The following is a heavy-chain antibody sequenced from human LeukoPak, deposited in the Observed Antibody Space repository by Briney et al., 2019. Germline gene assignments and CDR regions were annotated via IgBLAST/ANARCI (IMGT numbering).Heavy chain of an antibody. V-gene: IGHV3-48*04. CDR2: IRSSGSTI. Sequence: GGSLRLSCVVSGFTFNDYGVNWVRQAPGKGLEWVSYIRSSGSTIYYADSVKGRFTISRDNAKNSLYLQMNSLRAEDTAVYYCARDRTGQQLISRKDYYSMDVWGKGTTVTISS. J-gene: IGHJ6*03. D-gene: IGHD6-13*01. CDR3: ARDRTGQQLISRKDYYSMDV. CDR1: GFTFNDYG.